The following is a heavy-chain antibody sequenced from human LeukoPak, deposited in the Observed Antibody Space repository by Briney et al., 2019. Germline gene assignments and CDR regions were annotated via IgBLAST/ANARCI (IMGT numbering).Heavy chain of an antibody. Sequence: GASVKVSCKASGYTFTSYDINWVRQATGQGLEWMGWMNPNSGNTGYAQKFQGRVTMTRNTSISTAYMELSSLRSEDTAVYYCARVSLHYYGSGRPDAFDIWGQGTIVTVSS. V-gene: IGHV1-8*01. CDR2: MNPNSGNT. J-gene: IGHJ3*02. D-gene: IGHD3-10*01. CDR3: ARVSLHYYGSGRPDAFDI. CDR1: GYTFTSYD.